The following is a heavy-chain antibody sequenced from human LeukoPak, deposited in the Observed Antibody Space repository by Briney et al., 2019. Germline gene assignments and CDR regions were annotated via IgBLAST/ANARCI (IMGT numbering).Heavy chain of an antibody. D-gene: IGHD6-6*01. CDR3: ASILWSWSIAARGAFDI. V-gene: IGHV3-7*01. CDR2: IKQDGSEK. CDR1: GFTFSSYW. Sequence: PGGSLRLSCAASGFTFSSYWMSWVRQAPGKGLEWVANIKQDGSEKYYVDSVKGRFTISRDNAKNSLYLQMNSLRAEDTAVYYCASILWSWSIAARGAFDIWGQGTMVTVSS. J-gene: IGHJ3*02.